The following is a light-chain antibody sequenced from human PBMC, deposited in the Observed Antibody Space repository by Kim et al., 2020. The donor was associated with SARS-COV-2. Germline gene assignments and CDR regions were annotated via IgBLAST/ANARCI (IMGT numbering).Light chain of an antibody. CDR1: LANMGSNY. Sequence: GHNLACPGSLANMGSNYVFWYQQLPGTAPNLLIYGNNPRPSGVPDRFSGSKSGTSASLAISGLRSEDEADYYCAAWDDSLSGHWVFGGGTQLTVL. V-gene: IGLV1-47*01. J-gene: IGLJ3*02. CDR2: GNN. CDR3: AAWDDSLSGHWV.